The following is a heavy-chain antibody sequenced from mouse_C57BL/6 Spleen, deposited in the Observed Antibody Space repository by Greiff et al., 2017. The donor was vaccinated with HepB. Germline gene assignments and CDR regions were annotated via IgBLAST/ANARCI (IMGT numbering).Heavy chain of an antibody. V-gene: IGHV1-55*01. CDR2: IYPGSGST. J-gene: IGHJ1*03. Sequence: QVQLQQPGAELVKPGASVKMSCKASGYTFTSYWITWVKQRPGQGLEWIGDIYPGSGSTNYNEKFKSKATLTVDTSSSTAYMQLSSLTSEASAVYYCARGATVVSYFDVWGTGTTVTVSS. CDR1: GYTFTSYW. D-gene: IGHD1-1*01. CDR3: ARGATVVSYFDV.